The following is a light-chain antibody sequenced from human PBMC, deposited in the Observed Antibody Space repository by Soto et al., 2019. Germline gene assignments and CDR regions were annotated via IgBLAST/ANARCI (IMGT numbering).Light chain of an antibody. V-gene: IGKV3-11*01. J-gene: IGKJ4*01. CDR2: DAS. Sequence: EIVLPQSPPPLPLSPGERATLSSRASKSISSHLAWYQQNPGQAPRPPMYDASTRATGIPARFSGSGSGTDFTLTISSREPEDFAVYYCQQRSNWPLTFGGGTKVEIK. CDR1: KSISSH. CDR3: QQRSNWPLT.